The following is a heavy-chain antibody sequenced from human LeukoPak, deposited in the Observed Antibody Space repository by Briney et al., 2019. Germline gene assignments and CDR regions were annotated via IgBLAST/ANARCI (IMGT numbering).Heavy chain of an antibody. Sequence: SETLSLTCAVSGGSISSSNWWSWVRQPPGKGLEWIGEIYHSGSTNYNPSLKSRVTKSVDKSKNQFSLKLSSVTAADTAVYYCARAWGAAAGLGFDYWGQGTLVTVSS. CDR2: IYHSGST. J-gene: IGHJ4*02. D-gene: IGHD6-13*01. V-gene: IGHV4-4*02. CDR3: ARAWGAAAGLGFDY. CDR1: GGSISSSNW.